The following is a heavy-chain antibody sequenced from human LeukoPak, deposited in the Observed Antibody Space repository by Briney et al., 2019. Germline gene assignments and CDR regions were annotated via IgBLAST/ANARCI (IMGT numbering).Heavy chain of an antibody. CDR3: ARHYDFWSGYS. D-gene: IGHD3-3*01. Sequence: ASVKVSCKASGYTLTGYYMHWVRQAPGQGLEWMGWINPNYGGTNYAQKFQGRVTMTRDTSISTAYMELSRLRSDDTAVYYCARHYDFWSGYSWGQGTVVSVSS. J-gene: IGHJ4*02. CDR2: INPNYGGT. V-gene: IGHV1-2*02. CDR1: GYTLTGYY.